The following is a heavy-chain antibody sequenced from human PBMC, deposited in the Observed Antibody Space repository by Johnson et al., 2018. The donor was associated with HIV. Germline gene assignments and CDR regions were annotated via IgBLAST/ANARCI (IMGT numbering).Heavy chain of an antibody. J-gene: IGHJ3*02. D-gene: IGHD1-26*01. Sequence: VQLVESGGGLVQPGGSLRLSCAASGFTFDDYGMRWVRQAPGKGLEWVSVIYSGGSTYYADSVKGRFTISRDNSKNTLYLQMNSLRAEDTAVYYCARGGRYSESVNDAHDIWGQGTMVTVSS. CDR2: IYSGGST. CDR3: ARGGRYSESVNDAHDI. V-gene: IGHV3-66*01. CDR1: GFTFDDYG.